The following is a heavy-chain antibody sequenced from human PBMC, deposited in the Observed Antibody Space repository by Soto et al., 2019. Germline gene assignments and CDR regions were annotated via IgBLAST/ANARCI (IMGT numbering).Heavy chain of an antibody. Sequence: QVQLVQSGAEVKKPWASVKVSCKASGYTFTSYGISWVRQAPGQGLEGMGWISAYNGNTNYAQKLQGRVTMTTDTSKRTAYWELSRLRSDDTAVYYCARTWWEHPPDYRGQGNLVTV. CDR2: ISAYNGNT. J-gene: IGHJ4*02. V-gene: IGHV1-18*01. CDR1: GYTFTSYG. D-gene: IGHD2-15*01. CDR3: ARTWWEHPPDY.